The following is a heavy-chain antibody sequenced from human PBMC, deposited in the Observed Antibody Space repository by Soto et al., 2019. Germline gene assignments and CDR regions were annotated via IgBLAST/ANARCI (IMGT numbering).Heavy chain of an antibody. CDR2: SSYNGGT. J-gene: IGHJ4*02. CDR3: ARHRIEVVWRGFDY. Sequence: SETLSLTCTVFTDSNNFSNSYWGWIRQPPGEGLQWIGSSSYNGGTFFNPSLKGRVDISIDASKRQSSLQVTAVTAADSAVYYCARHRIEVVWRGFDYWGQGMPVTVSS. V-gene: IGHV4-39*01. CDR1: TDSNNFSNSY. D-gene: IGHD1-1*01.